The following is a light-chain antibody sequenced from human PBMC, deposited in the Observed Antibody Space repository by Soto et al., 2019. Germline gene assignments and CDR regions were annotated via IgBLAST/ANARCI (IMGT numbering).Light chain of an antibody. CDR1: TSDVGGYNS. CDR3: SSYTSSSALDV. CDR2: EVS. J-gene: IGLJ1*01. Sequence: QSVLTQPASVSGSPGQSITISCTGTTSDVGGYNSVSWYQQHPGKAPTLIIYEVSNRPSGVSNRFSGSKSGNTASLTISGLQAEDEADYYCSSYTSSSALDVFGTGTQLTVL. V-gene: IGLV2-14*01.